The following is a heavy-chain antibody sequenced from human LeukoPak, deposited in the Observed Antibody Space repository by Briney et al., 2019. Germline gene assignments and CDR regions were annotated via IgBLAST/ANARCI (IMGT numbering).Heavy chain of an antibody. D-gene: IGHD4-23*01. CDR2: ISSSSSYI. V-gene: IGHV3-21*01. CDR1: GFTFSSYT. CDR3: ARYGGTVDY. J-gene: IGHJ4*02. Sequence: PGGSLRLSCAASGFTFSSYTMTWVRQAPEKGLEWVSSISSSSSYIYYADSVKGRFTISRDNAKDSLYLQMNSLRAEDTAVYYCARYGGTVDYWGQGTLVTVSS.